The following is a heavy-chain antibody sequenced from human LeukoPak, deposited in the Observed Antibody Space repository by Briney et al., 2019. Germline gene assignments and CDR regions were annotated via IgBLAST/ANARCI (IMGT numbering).Heavy chain of an antibody. D-gene: IGHD3-9*01. CDR1: GYSFTSYW. J-gene: IGHJ3*02. CDR3: ATAAYYDILTGYYIAFDI. V-gene: IGHV5-51*01. Sequence: GESLKISCKGSGYSFTSYWIGWVRQMPGKGLEWMGIIYPGDSDTRYSPSFQGQVTISADKSISTAYLQWSSLKASDTAMHYCATAAYYDILTGYYIAFDIWGQGTMVTVSS. CDR2: IYPGDSDT.